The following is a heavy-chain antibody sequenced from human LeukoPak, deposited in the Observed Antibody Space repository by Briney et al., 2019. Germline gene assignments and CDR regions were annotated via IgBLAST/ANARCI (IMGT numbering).Heavy chain of an antibody. V-gene: IGHV1-69*13. CDR2: IIPIFGTA. D-gene: IGHD2-2*01. J-gene: IGHJ5*02. CDR3: ARSGEVVPAAITTTLGWFDP. CDR1: GGTFSSYA. Sequence: SVKVSCKASGGTFSSYAISWVRQAPGQGLEWMGGIIPIFGTANYAQEFQGRVTITADESTSTAYMELSSLRSEDTAVYYCARSGEVVPAAITTTLGWFDPWGQGTLVTVSS.